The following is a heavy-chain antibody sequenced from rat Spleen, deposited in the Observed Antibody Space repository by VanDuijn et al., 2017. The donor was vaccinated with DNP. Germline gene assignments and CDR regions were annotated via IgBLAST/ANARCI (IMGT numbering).Heavy chain of an antibody. V-gene: IGHV5-25*01. CDR3: ATQRGGWFAY. CDR1: GFTFGYYY. J-gene: IGHJ3*01. Sequence: EVQLVESGGGLVQPGRSLKLSCAASGFTFGYYYMAWVRQAPTKGLEWVASISPSGGSTYYRDSVKGRFTVSRDNAKSTLYLQVNSLRSEDTATYYCATQRGGWFAYWGQGTLVTVSS. D-gene: IGHD1-11*01. CDR2: ISPSGGST.